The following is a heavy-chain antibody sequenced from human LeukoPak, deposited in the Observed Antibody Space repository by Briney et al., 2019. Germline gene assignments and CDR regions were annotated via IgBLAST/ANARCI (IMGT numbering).Heavy chain of an antibody. CDR3: AKGSVEYSYGYYMDV. D-gene: IGHD5-18*01. J-gene: IGHJ6*03. CDR1: GFTFSSYA. CDR2: ISSNGGST. V-gene: IGHV3-64*01. Sequence: PGGSLRLSCAASGFTFSSYAMHWVRQAPGKGLEYVSAISSNGGSTYYANSVKGRFTISRDNAKNSLYLQMNSLTSEDMALYYCAKGSVEYSYGYYMDVWGKGTTVTVSS.